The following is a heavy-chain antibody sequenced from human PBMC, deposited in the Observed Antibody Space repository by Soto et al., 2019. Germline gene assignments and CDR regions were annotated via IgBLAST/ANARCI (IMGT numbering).Heavy chain of an antibody. V-gene: IGHV3-74*01. J-gene: IGHJ6*02. D-gene: IGHD2-2*01. CDR1: GFTFSRHW. Sequence: EVQLVESGGGLVQPGGSLRLACAASGFTFSRHWMHWVRQAPRKGLVWVSRLDSYGSSTHYADSVKGRFPISREKAKNTLYLQRNSLRAEDTAVYYCASPVVPAAMGGPYFYGIDVWGQGTTVTVSS. CDR2: LDSYGSST. CDR3: ASPVVPAAMGGPYFYGIDV.